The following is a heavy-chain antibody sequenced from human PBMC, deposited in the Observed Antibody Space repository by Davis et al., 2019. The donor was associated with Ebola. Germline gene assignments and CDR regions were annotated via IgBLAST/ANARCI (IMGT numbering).Heavy chain of an antibody. J-gene: IGHJ3*02. Sequence: GESLKISCAASGFVFSSYVMSWVRRAPGKGPEWVSTLGLSADTYYADSVKGRFTISRDNSKNTLHLQMNSLRVEDTAIYYCVKDSSNIWFDIWGQGTLVTVSS. CDR1: GFVFSSYV. D-gene: IGHD2/OR15-2a*01. V-gene: IGHV3-23*01. CDR3: VKDSSNIWFDI. CDR2: LGLSADT.